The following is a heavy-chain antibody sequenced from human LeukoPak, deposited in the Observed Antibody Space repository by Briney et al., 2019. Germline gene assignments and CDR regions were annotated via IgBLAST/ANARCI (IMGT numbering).Heavy chain of an antibody. CDR2: ISGSGGST. J-gene: IGHJ4*02. V-gene: IGHV3-23*01. Sequence: GGSLRLSCAASGFTFSSYAMSCVRQAPGKGLEWVSAISGSGGSTYYADSVKGRFTISRDNSKNTLYLQMNSLKTEDAAVYYCSTALYDWNDVNYWGQGTLVTVSS. CDR1: GFTFSSYA. D-gene: IGHD1-1*01. CDR3: STALYDWNDVNY.